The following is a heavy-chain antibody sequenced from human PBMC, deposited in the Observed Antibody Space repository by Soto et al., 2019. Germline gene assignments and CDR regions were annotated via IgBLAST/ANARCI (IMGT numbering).Heavy chain of an antibody. CDR3: ARDANYALTFHYYGMDV. CDR2: INPSADSSTSGGSA. D-gene: IGHD1-7*01. J-gene: IGHJ6*02. Sequence: QVQLVQSGAEVKPPGASVKVACKASGYPFTTYYIHWVRQAPGHGPEWMGIINPSADSSTSGGSASYAQKFQGRVTLTRDTSASTVYMELSSLGSEDTVIYYCARDANYALTFHYYGMDVWGQGTTVTVSS. CDR1: GYPFTTYY. V-gene: IGHV1-46*01.